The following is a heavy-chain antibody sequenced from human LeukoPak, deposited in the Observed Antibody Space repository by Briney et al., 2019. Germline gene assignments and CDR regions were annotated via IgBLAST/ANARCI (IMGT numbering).Heavy chain of an antibody. CDR2: VKPDRSDK. CDR3: ARNNTIFGVAHSNQ. CDR1: GFTLSTYW. D-gene: IGHD3-3*01. V-gene: IGHV3-7*01. Sequence: PGGSLTLSCAASGFTLSTYWMSWVRPPPGKGLEWVANVKPDRSDKYYVGSLKGRFTMSRDNAKNSLYLQMNSLRAEDTAVYYCARNNTIFGVAHSNQWGQGTLVTVSS. J-gene: IGHJ4*02.